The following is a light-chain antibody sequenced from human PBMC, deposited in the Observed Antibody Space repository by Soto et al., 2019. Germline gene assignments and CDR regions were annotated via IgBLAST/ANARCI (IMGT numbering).Light chain of an antibody. CDR3: QQYGSSPRT. CDR1: QNISRS. Sequence: EIVMMQCPDTLSVSPGERATLSCRATQNISRSLAWYQQKPGQAPRLLIYGVSSRATGIPDRFTGSGSGTDFTLTIGRLEPEDFAVYYCQQYGSSPRTFGQGTKVDIK. V-gene: IGKV3-20*01. CDR2: GVS. J-gene: IGKJ1*01.